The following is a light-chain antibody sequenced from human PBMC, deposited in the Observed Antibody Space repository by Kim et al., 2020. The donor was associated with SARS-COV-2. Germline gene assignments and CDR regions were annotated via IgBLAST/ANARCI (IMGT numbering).Light chain of an antibody. V-gene: IGLV2-14*03. CDR1: SSDVGGYNY. CDR2: DVS. Sequence: GQRITIYCTGTSSDVGGYNYVSWYLQHPGKAPKLMIYDVSNRPSGVSNRFSGSKSGNTASLTISGLQAEDEADYYCSSYTSSSTLVFGGGTQLTVL. J-gene: IGLJ3*02. CDR3: SSYTSSSTLV.